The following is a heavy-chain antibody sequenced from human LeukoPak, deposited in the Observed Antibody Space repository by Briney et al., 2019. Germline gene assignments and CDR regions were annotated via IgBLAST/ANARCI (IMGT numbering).Heavy chain of an antibody. CDR1: GFTFSSYA. CDR3: ARTITIFVCYMDV. V-gene: IGHV3-30*01. Sequence: GGSLRLSCAASGFTFSSYAMHWVRQAPGKGLEWVAVISYDGSNKYYADSVKGRFTISRDNSKNTLYLQMNSLRAEDTAVYYCARTITIFVCYMDVWGKGTTVTVSS. CDR2: ISYDGSNK. D-gene: IGHD3-3*01. J-gene: IGHJ6*03.